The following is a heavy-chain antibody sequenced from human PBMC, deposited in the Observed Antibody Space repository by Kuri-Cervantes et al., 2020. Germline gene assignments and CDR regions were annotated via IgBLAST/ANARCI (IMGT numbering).Heavy chain of an antibody. J-gene: IGHJ4*02. D-gene: IGHD4-17*01. V-gene: IGHV1-8*01. CDR3: ARGGKMTTVTTIY. CDR2: MNPNSGNT. CDR1: GYTFTSYG. Sequence: ASVKVSCKASGYTFTSYGINWVRQATGQGLEWMGWMNPNSGNTGYAQKFQGRVTITSDMSISTAYMELSRLRSDDTAVYYCARGGKMTTVTTIYWGQGTLVTVSS.